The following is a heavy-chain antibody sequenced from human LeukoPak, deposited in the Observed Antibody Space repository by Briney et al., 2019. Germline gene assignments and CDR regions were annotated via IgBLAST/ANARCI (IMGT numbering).Heavy chain of an antibody. V-gene: IGHV4-39*01. Sequence: PSETLSLTCTVPGGSISNSSYYWGWIRQPPGKGLEWIGSIYYSGSTYYNPSLKSRVTISVDTSKNQFSLKLSSVTAADTAVYYCARATTRGVIFLGAWGQGTLVTVSS. CDR1: GGSISNSSYY. CDR3: ARATTRGVIFLGA. CDR2: IYYSGST. D-gene: IGHD3-16*02. J-gene: IGHJ5*02.